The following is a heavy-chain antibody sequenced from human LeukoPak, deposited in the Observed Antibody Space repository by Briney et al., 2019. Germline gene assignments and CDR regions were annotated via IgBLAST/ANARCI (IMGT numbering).Heavy chain of an antibody. V-gene: IGHV4-34*01. Sequence: SETLSLTCAVYGGSFSGYYWSWIRQPPGKGLKWIGEINHSGSTNYNPSLKSRVTISVDTSKNQFSLKLSSVTAADTAVYYCATRPYYDILTGYRYYFDYWGQGTLVTVSS. CDR3: ATRPYYDILTGYRYYFDY. D-gene: IGHD3-9*01. CDR2: INHSGST. CDR1: GGSFSGYY. J-gene: IGHJ4*02.